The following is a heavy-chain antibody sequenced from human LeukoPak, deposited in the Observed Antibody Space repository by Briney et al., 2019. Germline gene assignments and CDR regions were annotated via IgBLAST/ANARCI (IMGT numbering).Heavy chain of an antibody. D-gene: IGHD2-15*01. CDR3: ARPGYCSGGSCYRNWFDP. Sequence: GASVKVSCKASGYTFTGYYVHWVRQAPGQGLEWMGWINPNSGGTNYAQKFQGRVTMTRDTSISTAYMELSRLRSDDTAVYYCARPGYCSGGSCYRNWFDPWGQGTLVTVSS. CDR1: GYTFTGYY. J-gene: IGHJ5*02. CDR2: INPNSGGT. V-gene: IGHV1-2*02.